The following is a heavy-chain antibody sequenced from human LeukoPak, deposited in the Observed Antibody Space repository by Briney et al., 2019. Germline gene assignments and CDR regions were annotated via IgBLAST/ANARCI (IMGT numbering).Heavy chain of an antibody. Sequence: KASETLSLTCTVSGGSISSYYWSWIRQPPEKGLEWIGYIYYSGSTNYNPSLKSRVTISADTSKNQFSLKLNSVIAADTAVYYCARGSRSPEGGLLYVYWGQGTLVTVSS. D-gene: IGHD3-10*01. CDR2: IYYSGST. J-gene: IGHJ4*02. V-gene: IGHV4-59*08. CDR1: GGSISSYY. CDR3: ARGSRSPEGGLLYVY.